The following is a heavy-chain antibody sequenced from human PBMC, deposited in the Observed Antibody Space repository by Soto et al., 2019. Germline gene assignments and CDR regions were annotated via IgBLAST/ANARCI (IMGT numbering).Heavy chain of an antibody. Sequence: QEQVVESGGGVVHPGRSLRLSCAAAGFSFSTYGMHLVSQAPGKGLEWVALISYEGSNSYYADSVKGRFTISRDNSKNTVYLQMNSLRAEDTALYYCAKDRGSGYYGSIDFWGQGTLVTVSS. CDR2: ISYEGSNS. V-gene: IGHV3-30*18. CDR3: AKDRGSGYYGSIDF. D-gene: IGHD2-15*01. CDR1: GFSFSTYG. J-gene: IGHJ4*02.